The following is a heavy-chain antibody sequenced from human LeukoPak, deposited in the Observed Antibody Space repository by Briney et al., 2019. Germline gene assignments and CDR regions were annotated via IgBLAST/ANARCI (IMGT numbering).Heavy chain of an antibody. CDR1: GGSLSGYD. CDR3: ARFPDSEPIDT. Sequence: NPSGTLSLTCVVSGGSLSGYDLTWIRQPPGKGLEGIGDISHRGATSYNPSLKSRASVYLDTSKNHFTLYLPSVTAADTAIYFCARFPDSEPIDTWGQGTLATVSS. D-gene: IGHD2-21*01. CDR2: ISHRGAT. V-gene: IGHV4-34*01. J-gene: IGHJ4*02.